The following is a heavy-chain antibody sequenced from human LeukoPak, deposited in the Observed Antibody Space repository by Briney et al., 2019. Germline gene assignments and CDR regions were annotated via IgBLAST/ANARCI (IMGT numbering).Heavy chain of an antibody. CDR2: IIPIFGTA. CDR3: ARGSSRNYFDY. CDR1: GYTFTSYY. J-gene: IGHJ4*02. Sequence: SVKVSCKASGYTFTSYYMHWVRQAPGQGLEWMGGIIPIFGTANYAQKFQGRVTITADESTSTAYMELSSLRSEDTAVYYCARGSSRNYFDYWGQGTLVTVSS. V-gene: IGHV1-69*13. D-gene: IGHD5/OR15-5a*01.